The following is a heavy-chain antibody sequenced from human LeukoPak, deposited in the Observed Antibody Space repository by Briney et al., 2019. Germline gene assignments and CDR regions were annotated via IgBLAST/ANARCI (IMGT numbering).Heavy chain of an antibody. D-gene: IGHD6-13*01. CDR2: IWYDGSNK. V-gene: IGHV3-33*06. CDR3: AKDEGYRSSWYSH. Sequence: GGSLRLSCAASGFTFSSYGMHWVRQAPGKGLEWVAVIWYDGSNKYYADSVKGRFTISRDNSKNTLYLQMNSLRAEDTAVYYCAKDEGYRSSWYSHWGQGTLSPSPQ. CDR1: GFTFSSYG. J-gene: IGHJ4*02.